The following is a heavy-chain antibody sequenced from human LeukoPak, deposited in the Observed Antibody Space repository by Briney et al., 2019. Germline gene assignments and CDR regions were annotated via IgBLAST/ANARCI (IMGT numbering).Heavy chain of an antibody. CDR3: ARNDYNFDY. Sequence: PRGSLRLSCADPAFTFSSYEMNWVRQAPGKGLEWVSYISSSGSTIYYADSVQGRFTISRDNAKNSLYLKMSSLRAEDTAVYYCARNDYNFDYWGQGTLVTVSS. CDR1: AFTFSSYE. D-gene: IGHD3-16*01. CDR2: ISSSGSTI. J-gene: IGHJ4*02. V-gene: IGHV3-48*03.